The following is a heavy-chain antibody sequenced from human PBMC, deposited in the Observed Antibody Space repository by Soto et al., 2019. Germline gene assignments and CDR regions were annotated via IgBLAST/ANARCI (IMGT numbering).Heavy chain of an antibody. CDR2: ISAYNGNT. Sequence: QVQLVQSGAEVKKPGASVKVSCKASGYTFTSYGISWVRQAPGQGLEWMGWISAYNGNTNYAQKLQGRVTMTTDTXXXXXXXXXXXXXXXXXXVYYCARGGEYSGYDRVWWYFDLWGRGTLVTVSS. J-gene: IGHJ2*01. CDR3: ARGGEYSGYDRVWWYFDL. V-gene: IGHV1-18*01. CDR1: GYTFTSYG. D-gene: IGHD5-12*01.